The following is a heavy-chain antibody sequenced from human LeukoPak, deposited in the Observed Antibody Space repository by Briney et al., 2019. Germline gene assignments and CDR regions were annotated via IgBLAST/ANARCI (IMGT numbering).Heavy chain of an antibody. CDR2: SIPIFGTA. J-gene: IGHJ5*01. V-gene: IGHV1-69*05. CDR1: GGTFSRYA. Sequence: SLKVSCKAFGGTFSRYAFSWVRQAPGQGLEWMGRSIPIFGTANYAQKFQGRVTIITDESTSTAYMELSSPRSEDTAEYYCARGDGYGYNWFDSWGQGTLVTVSS. CDR3: ARGDGYGYNWFDS. D-gene: IGHD5-24*01.